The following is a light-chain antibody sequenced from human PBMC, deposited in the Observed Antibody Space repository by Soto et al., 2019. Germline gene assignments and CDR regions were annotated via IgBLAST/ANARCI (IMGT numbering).Light chain of an antibody. J-gene: IGKJ1*01. Sequence: DIQMTQSPSTLSASVGDRVTITCRASQNIYTWLSWYQQKPGKAPNVLIFKASNLETGVPSRFSGNGSGTEFSLTISSLQPDDFATYYCQQYYDFRTFGQGTKVEIK. CDR1: QNIYTW. CDR3: QQYYDFRT. V-gene: IGKV1-5*03. CDR2: KAS.